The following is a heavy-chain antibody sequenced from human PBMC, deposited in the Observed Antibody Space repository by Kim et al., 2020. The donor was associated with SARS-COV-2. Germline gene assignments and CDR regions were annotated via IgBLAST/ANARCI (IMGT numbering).Heavy chain of an antibody. V-gene: IGHV4-34*01. CDR1: GGSFSGYY. CDR2: INHSGST. J-gene: IGHJ4*02. Sequence: SETLSLTCAVYGGSFSGYYWSWIRQPPGKGLEWIGEINHSGSTNYNPSLKSRVTISVDTSKNQFSLKLSSVTAADTAVYYCARGYGDYPGWGQGTLVTVS. CDR3: ARGYGDYPG. D-gene: IGHD4-17*01.